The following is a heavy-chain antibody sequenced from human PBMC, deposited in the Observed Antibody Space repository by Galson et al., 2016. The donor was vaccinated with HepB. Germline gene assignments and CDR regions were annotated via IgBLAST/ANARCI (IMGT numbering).Heavy chain of an antibody. Sequence: SLRLSCAASGFTFSSYGMHWVRQAPGKGLEWVAVISHDGNNKYYADSVKGRFTISRDKSKNTLYLQMNSLRAEDTAVYYCAKEQYTSRWYAEYYFDYWGQGTLVTVSS. CDR2: ISHDGNNK. CDR1: GFTFSSYG. J-gene: IGHJ4*02. CDR3: AKEQYTSRWYAEYYFDY. D-gene: IGHD6-13*01. V-gene: IGHV3-30*18.